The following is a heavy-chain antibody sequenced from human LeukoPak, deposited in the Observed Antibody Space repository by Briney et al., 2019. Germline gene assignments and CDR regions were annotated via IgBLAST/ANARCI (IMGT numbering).Heavy chain of an antibody. J-gene: IGHJ4*02. Sequence: GGSLRLSCAASGFTFSSYAMSWVRQAPGKGLEGVSAISGSGDSTYYGDSVEGRFTISRDSSKNTLYLQMNSLRAEDSATYYCARSPYDGSSYYYKLGYFDYWGQGALVTVSS. V-gene: IGHV3-23*01. CDR3: ARSPYDGSSYYYKLGYFDY. CDR1: GFTFSSYA. D-gene: IGHD3-22*01. CDR2: ISGSGDST.